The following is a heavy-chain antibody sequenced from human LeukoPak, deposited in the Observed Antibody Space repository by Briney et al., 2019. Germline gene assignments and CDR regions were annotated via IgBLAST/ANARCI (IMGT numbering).Heavy chain of an antibody. CDR1: GFTFSSYG. CDR2: IWYDGSNK. J-gene: IGHJ4*02. D-gene: IGHD3-9*01. CDR3: ARDKEGYDILTGRGGNYFDY. V-gene: IGHV3-33*01. Sequence: GRSLRLSCAASGFTFSSYGMHWVRQAPGKGLEWVAVIWYDGSNKYYADSVKGRFTTSRDNSKNTLYLQMNSLRAEDTAVYYCARDKEGYDILTGRGGNYFDYWGQGTLVTVSS.